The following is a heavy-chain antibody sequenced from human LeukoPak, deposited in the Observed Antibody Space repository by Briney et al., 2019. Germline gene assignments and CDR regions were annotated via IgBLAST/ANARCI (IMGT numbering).Heavy chain of an antibody. Sequence: LPGGSLRLSCAASGFTLSSYAMSWVRQAPGKGLEWVSAISDTGNTYHADSVKGRFTISRDNSKNTLFLQMNSLRAEDTAVYYCAKDSSGSGSYDFGDSWGQGTLVTVSS. V-gene: IGHV3-23*01. D-gene: IGHD3-10*01. CDR2: ISDTGNT. J-gene: IGHJ4*02. CDR3: AKDSSGSGSYDFGDS. CDR1: GFTLSSYA.